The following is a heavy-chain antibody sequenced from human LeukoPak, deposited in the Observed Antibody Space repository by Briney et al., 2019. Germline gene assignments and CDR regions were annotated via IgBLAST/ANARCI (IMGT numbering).Heavy chain of an antibody. CDR3: ARLVQDYYFDY. J-gene: IGHJ4*02. CDR2: IYPGDSDT. V-gene: IGHV5-51*01. CDR1: GYSFTSYY. D-gene: IGHD1-1*01. Sequence: GESLKISCKGSGYSFTSYYIGWVRQMPGKGLEWVGIIYPGDSDTRYSPSFQGQVTISADKSISTVYLQWSSLMASDTAIYYCARLVQDYYFDYWGQGTLVTVSS.